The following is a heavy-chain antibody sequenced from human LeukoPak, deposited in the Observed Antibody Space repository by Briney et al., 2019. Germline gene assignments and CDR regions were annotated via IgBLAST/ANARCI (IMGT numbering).Heavy chain of an antibody. J-gene: IGHJ6*02. Sequence: SVKVSCKASGGTFSSYAISWVRQAPGQGLEWMGRVIPILGIANYAQKFQGRVTITADKSTSTAYMELSSLRSEDTAVYYCAGDEPLRDVIVVVTAGYYYYGMDVWGQGTTVTVSS. CDR1: GGTFSSYA. CDR2: VIPILGIA. V-gene: IGHV1-69*04. CDR3: AGDEPLRDVIVVVTAGYYYYGMDV. D-gene: IGHD2-21*02.